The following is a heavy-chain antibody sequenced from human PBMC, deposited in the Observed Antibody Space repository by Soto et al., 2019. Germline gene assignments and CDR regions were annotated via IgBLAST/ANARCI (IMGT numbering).Heavy chain of an antibody. CDR3: ASSGWYPGYFDY. D-gene: IGHD6-19*01. Sequence: LETLSLTCTVSGGSISSYYWSWIRQPPGKGLEWIGYIYYSGSTNYNPSLKSRVTISVDTSKNQFSLKLSSVTAADTAVYYCASSGWYPGYFDYWGQGTLVTVSS. CDR2: IYYSGST. V-gene: IGHV4-59*01. CDR1: GGSISSYY. J-gene: IGHJ4*02.